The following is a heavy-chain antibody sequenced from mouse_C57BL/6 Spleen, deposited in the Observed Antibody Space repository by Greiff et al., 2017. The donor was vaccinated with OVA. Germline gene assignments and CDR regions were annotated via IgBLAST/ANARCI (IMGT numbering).Heavy chain of an antibody. CDR3: ARGITTVVATGDY. CDR2: IDPNSCGT. J-gene: IGHJ2*01. D-gene: IGHD1-1*01. CDR1: GYTFTSYW. Sequence: VQLQQPGAELVKPGASVKLSCKASGYTFTSYWMHWVKQRPGRGLEWIGRIDPNSCGTKYNEKFKSKATLTVDKPSSTAYMQLSSLTSEDSAVYYCARGITTVVATGDYWGQGTTLTVSS. V-gene: IGHV1-72*01.